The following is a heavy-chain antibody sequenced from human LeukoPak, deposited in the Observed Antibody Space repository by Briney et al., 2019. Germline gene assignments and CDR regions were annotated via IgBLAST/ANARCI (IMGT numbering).Heavy chain of an antibody. D-gene: IGHD1-26*01. J-gene: IGHJ4*02. CDR2: IDPNSGGT. V-gene: IGHV1-2*02. Sequence: VASVKVSCKTSGYTFTGYYMHWVRQAPGQGLEWMGWIDPNSGGTNYAQRFQGRVTMTRDTPISTVYMELSSLRSDDTAVYYCAKDLGSGSYQPSDYWGQGTLVTVSS. CDR3: AKDLGSGSYQPSDY. CDR1: GYTFTGYY.